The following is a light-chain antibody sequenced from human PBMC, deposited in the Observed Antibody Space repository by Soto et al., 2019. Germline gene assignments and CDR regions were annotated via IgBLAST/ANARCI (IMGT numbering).Light chain of an antibody. Sequence: EIVITQSPCTLSLSPGERATLSCRASQSVSSRLAWYQQKPGQAPRLLISGASSRATGIPDRFSGSGSGTDFTLTISRLEPEDFALYYCQHYVERSPITFGQGTKVDIK. CDR2: GAS. J-gene: IGKJ1*01. V-gene: IGKV3-20*01. CDR1: QSVSSR. CDR3: QHYVERSPIT.